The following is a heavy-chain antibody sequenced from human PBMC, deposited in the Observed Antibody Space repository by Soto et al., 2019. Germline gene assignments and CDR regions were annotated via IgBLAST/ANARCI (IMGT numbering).Heavy chain of an antibody. CDR3: ARPRSGWYSVIFDAFDI. V-gene: IGHV4-39*01. CDR1: GGSISSSSYY. CDR2: IYYSGST. D-gene: IGHD6-19*01. J-gene: IGHJ3*02. Sequence: SETLSLTCTVSGGSISSSSYYWGWIRQPPGKGLEWIGSIYYSGSTYYNPSLKSRVTISVDTSKNQFSLKLSSVTAADTAVYYCARPRSGWYSVIFDAFDIWGQGTMVTVSS.